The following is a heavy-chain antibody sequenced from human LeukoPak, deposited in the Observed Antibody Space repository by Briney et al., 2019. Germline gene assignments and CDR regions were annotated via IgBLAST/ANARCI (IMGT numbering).Heavy chain of an antibody. J-gene: IGHJ4*02. D-gene: IGHD6-19*01. Sequence: ASMKVSCKASGYTFTSYGISWVRQAPGQGLEWMGWISAYNGNTNYAQKLQGRVTMTTDTSTSTAYLELRSLRSDDTAVYYCARDKRRAVAGILNYWGQGTLVTVSS. CDR1: GYTFTSYG. CDR2: ISAYNGNT. CDR3: ARDKRRAVAGILNY. V-gene: IGHV1-18*01.